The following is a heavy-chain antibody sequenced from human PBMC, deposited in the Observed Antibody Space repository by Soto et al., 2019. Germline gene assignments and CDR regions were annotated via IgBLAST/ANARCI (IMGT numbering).Heavy chain of an antibody. Sequence: GSLRLSCAASGFTFSSYGMHWVRQAPGKGLEWVAVISYDGSNKYYADSVKGRFTISRDNAKNSLYLQMSSLRVEDTALYYCAKDYYYDSSGYKDYWGQGTLVTVSS. CDR1: GFTFSSYG. CDR2: ISYDGSNK. CDR3: AKDYYYDSSGYKDY. V-gene: IGHV3-30*18. D-gene: IGHD3-22*01. J-gene: IGHJ4*02.